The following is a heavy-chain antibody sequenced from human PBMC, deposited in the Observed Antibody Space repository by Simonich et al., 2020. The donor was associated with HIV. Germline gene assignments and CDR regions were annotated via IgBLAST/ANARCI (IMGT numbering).Heavy chain of an antibody. CDR3: ATVSELPDVHSGYYPASFDI. CDR1: GYTFPGYY. J-gene: IGHJ3*02. V-gene: IGHV1-2*02. CDR2: NNPNSGGT. Sequence: QVQMVQSGAEVKKPGASVKVYCKASGYTFPGYYMHWVRQAPGQGLGWMGWNNPNSGGTNPTKKFQGRGTMTRDTSISTAYMELSRLRSDDTAVYYCATVSELPDVHSGYYPASFDIWGQGTMVTVSS. D-gene: IGHD3-22*01.